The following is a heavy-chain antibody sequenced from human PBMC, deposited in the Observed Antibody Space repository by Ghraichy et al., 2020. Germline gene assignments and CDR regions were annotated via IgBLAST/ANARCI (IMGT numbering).Heavy chain of an antibody. J-gene: IGHJ4*02. D-gene: IGHD5-24*01. CDR1: GFTFSDYW. Sequence: ESLRLSCAASGFTFSDYWMTWVRQAPGKGLEWVASIKTNGNERKYLDSLRGRFTISRDNAKNSLYLQMNSLRVDDTAVYYCATDLNHDGGWGQGTLVTVSS. CDR2: IKTNGNER. CDR3: ATDLNHDGG. V-gene: IGHV3-7*03.